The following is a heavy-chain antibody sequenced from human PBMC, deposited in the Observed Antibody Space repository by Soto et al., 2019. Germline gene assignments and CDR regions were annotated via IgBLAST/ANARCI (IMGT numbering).Heavy chain of an antibody. CDR1: GYTLTELS. Sequence: ASVKVSCKVSGYTLTELSMHWVRQAPGKGLEWMGGFDPEDGETIYAQKFQGRVTMTEDTSTDTACMELSSLRSEDTAVYYCATDVSSGWAINWFDPWGQGTLVTVSS. D-gene: IGHD6-19*01. V-gene: IGHV1-24*01. CDR2: FDPEDGET. J-gene: IGHJ5*02. CDR3: ATDVSSGWAINWFDP.